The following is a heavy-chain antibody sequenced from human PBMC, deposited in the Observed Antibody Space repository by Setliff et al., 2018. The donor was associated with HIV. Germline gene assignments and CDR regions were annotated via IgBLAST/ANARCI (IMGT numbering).Heavy chain of an antibody. CDR3: ARDQDWAFDY. D-gene: IGHD3-9*01. CDR1: GFTFSRYS. J-gene: IGHJ4*02. CDR2: ITADSKII. V-gene: IGHV3-48*01. Sequence: GGSLRLSCTASGFTFSRYSMNWVRQAPGKGLEWVAYITADSKIISYAESVKGRFTISRDNAKNSVYLQVNSLRVEDTAMYYCARDQDWAFDYWGQGTLVTVSS.